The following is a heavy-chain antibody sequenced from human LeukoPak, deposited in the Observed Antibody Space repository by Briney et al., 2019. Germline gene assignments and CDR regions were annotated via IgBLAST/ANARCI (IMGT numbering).Heavy chain of an antibody. Sequence: PGRSLRLSCAASGFTFSSYGMHWVRQAPGKGLEWVAVIWYDGSNKYYADSVKGRFTISRDNSKNTLHLQMNSLRAEDTAVYYCARDLGYSYGSTTFDYWGQGTLVTVSS. CDR1: GFTFSSYG. CDR3: ARDLGYSYGSTTFDY. D-gene: IGHD5-18*01. CDR2: IWYDGSNK. J-gene: IGHJ4*02. V-gene: IGHV3-33*01.